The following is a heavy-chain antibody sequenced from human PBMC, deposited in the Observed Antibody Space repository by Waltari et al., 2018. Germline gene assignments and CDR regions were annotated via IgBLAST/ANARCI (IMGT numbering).Heavy chain of an antibody. Sequence: EVQLVQSGAEVKKPGESLKISCKGSGYSFTSYWIGWVRQMPGKGLEWMGISYTRHPKTEYRPSCQVQVTISADKSISTAYLQSSSLKASYTAMDYCARPNRPRWLQCDGFDYWGEGTLVTVSS. CDR2: SYTRHPKT. V-gene: IGHV5-51*01. CDR3: ARPNRPRWLQCDGFDY. D-gene: IGHD5-12*01. J-gene: IGHJ4*02. CDR1: GYSFTSYW.